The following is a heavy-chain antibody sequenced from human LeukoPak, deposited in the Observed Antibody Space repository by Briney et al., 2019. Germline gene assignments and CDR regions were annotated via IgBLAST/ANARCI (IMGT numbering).Heavy chain of an antibody. D-gene: IGHD4/OR15-4a*01. CDR2: IKQDGSEK. CDR1: GFTFSSYW. CDR3: ARDTLGEGEDANYAVYYFDY. Sequence: GGSLRLSCAASGFTFSSYWMSWVRQAPGKGLEWVANIKQDGSEKCYVDSVKGRFTISRDNGKNSLDLQMNSLRADDTAFYYCARDTLGEGEDANYAVYYFDYWGQGTVVTVSS. V-gene: IGHV3-7*01. J-gene: IGHJ4*02.